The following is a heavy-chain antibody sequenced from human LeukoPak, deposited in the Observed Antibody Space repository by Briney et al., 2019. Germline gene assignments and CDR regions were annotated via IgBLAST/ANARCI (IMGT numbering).Heavy chain of an antibody. CDR3: ARERLGRVYYYDSSGYYP. J-gene: IGHJ5*02. CDR2: INPNSGGT. D-gene: IGHD3-22*01. CDR1: GYTFTGYY. V-gene: IGHV1-2*02. Sequence: ASVKVSCKASGYTFTGYYMHWVRQPPGKGLEWMGWINPNSGGTNYAQKVQGRVTMTRETSISTAYMEVSRLRSDDTAVYYCARERLGRVYYYDSSGYYPWGQGTLVTVSS.